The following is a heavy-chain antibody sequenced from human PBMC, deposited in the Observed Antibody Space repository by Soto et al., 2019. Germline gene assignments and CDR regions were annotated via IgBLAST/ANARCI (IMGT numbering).Heavy chain of an antibody. D-gene: IGHD6-6*01. CDR1: CGSIISSSYY. J-gene: IGHJ6*02. Sequence: SETLSLTCTFSCGSIISSSYYWGWIRQPPGKGLEWIGSIYYSGSTYYNPSLKSRVTISVDTSKNQFSLKLSSVTAADTAVYYCARHVAARPRYYYGMDVWGQGTTVTVSS. CDR2: IYYSGST. CDR3: ARHVAARPRYYYGMDV. V-gene: IGHV4-39*01.